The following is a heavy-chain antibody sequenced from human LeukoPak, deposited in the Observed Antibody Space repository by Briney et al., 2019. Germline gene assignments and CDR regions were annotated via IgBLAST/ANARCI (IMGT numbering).Heavy chain of an antibody. CDR2: ISGSGGST. V-gene: IGHV3-23*01. J-gene: IGHJ4*02. Sequence: PGGSLRLSCAAAGFTFSDRYMSWVRQAPGKGLEWVSAISGSGGSTYYADSVKGRFTISRDNSKNTLYLQMNSLRAEDTAVYYCAKGYYYDTPDYFDYWGQGTLVTVSS. CDR1: GFTFSDRY. CDR3: AKGYYYDTPDYFDY. D-gene: IGHD3-22*01.